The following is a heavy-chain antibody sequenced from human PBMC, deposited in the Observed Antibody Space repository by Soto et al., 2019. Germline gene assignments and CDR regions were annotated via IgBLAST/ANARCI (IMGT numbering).Heavy chain of an antibody. J-gene: IGHJ4*02. CDR1: GFTFSNYA. D-gene: IGHD3-10*01. V-gene: IGHV3-23*01. CDR2: ISGSGGST. Sequence: GGSLRLSCAASGFTFSNYAMSWVRRAPGKGLEWVSAISGSGGSTYYADSVKGRFTISRDNSKNTLYLQMNSLRAEDTAVYYCAKAITMVRGEYYFDYWGQGTLVTVSS. CDR3: AKAITMVRGEYYFDY.